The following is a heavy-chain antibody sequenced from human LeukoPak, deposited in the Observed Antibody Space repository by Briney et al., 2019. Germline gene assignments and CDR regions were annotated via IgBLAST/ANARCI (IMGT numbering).Heavy chain of an antibody. D-gene: IGHD4-17*01. Sequence: GGSLRLSCAASGFTFSSYEMNWVRQAPGKGLEWVSYISSSGSTIYYADSVKGRFTISRDNAKNSLYLQMNSLRAEDTAVYYCARDRHDYGDYVDAFDIWGQGTMVAVSS. J-gene: IGHJ3*02. CDR1: GFTFSSYE. CDR3: ARDRHDYGDYVDAFDI. V-gene: IGHV3-48*03. CDR2: ISSSGSTI.